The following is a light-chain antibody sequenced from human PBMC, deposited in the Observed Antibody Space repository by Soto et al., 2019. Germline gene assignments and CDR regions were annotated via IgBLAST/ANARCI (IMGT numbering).Light chain of an antibody. Sequence: DIQLTQSPSTLSASVGDRATITCRASQSISSWLAWYQQKPGKAPKLLVYKASSLESGVPSRFSGSGSGTEFTLTISTLQPDDFATYYCQQYEAYPLTFSGGTKVEI. CDR2: KAS. V-gene: IGKV1-5*03. J-gene: IGKJ4*01. CDR1: QSISSW. CDR3: QQYEAYPLT.